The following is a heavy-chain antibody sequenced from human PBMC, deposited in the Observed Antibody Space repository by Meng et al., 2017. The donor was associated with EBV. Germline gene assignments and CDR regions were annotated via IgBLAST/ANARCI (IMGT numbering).Heavy chain of an antibody. D-gene: IGHD3-16*01. CDR3: ARVSTFGGVILPDY. CDR2: ISAYNGNT. V-gene: IGHV1-18*01. Sequence: QVHLVQSGAEVKKPGASMKVSCQASGYTFTSYGISWVRQAPGQGLEWMGWISAYNGNTNYAQKFQGRVTMTTDTSTSTAYMELRSLRSDDTAVYYCARVSTFGGVILPDYWGQGTLVTVSS. CDR1: GYTFTSYG. J-gene: IGHJ4*02.